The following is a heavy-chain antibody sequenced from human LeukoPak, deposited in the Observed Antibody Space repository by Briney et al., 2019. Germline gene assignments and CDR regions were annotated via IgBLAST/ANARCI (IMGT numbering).Heavy chain of an antibody. CDR1: GFTFSSYW. CDR3: AGGYDFDY. D-gene: IGHD5-12*01. Sequence: PGGSLRLSCAASGFTFSSYWMHWVRQAPGKGLVWVSRINSDGSTTTYADSVKGRFTISRDSAKNTLYLQMDSVTVEDTAVYYCAGGYDFDYWGQGTLVTVSS. V-gene: IGHV3-74*01. J-gene: IGHJ4*02. CDR2: INSDGSTT.